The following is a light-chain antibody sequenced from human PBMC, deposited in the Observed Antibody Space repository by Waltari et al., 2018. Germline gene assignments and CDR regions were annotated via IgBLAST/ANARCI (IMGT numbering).Light chain of an antibody. V-gene: IGLV2-8*01. CDR1: SSDVGTYNF. CDR2: EVT. CDR3: TSYAGSDKLL. J-gene: IGLJ3*02. Sequence: QSALTQPPSASGSPGQSVTISCTGSSSDVGTYNFVYWYQQHPGKAPNLMIYEVTKRPSGVPDRFSGSKSGNTASLSVSGLQAEDEADYYCTSYAGSDKLLFGGGTKLTVL.